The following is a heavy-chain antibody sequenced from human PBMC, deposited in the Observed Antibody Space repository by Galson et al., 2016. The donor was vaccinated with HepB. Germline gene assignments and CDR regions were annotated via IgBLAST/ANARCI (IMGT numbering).Heavy chain of an antibody. CDR1: GFRFSNYA. J-gene: IGHJ3*01. V-gene: IGHV3-23*01. D-gene: IGHD1-26*01. Sequence: SLRLSCAASGFRFSNYAMSWVRQAPGKGLEWVSAFSGSGGSGGTTHYADSAEGRFTISRDDSKNTLHLQMNSLRAEDTAVYYCAKLSGSNGDDVIDFWGQGKMVTVS. CDR3: AKLSGSNGDDVIDF. CDR2: FSGSGGSGGTT.